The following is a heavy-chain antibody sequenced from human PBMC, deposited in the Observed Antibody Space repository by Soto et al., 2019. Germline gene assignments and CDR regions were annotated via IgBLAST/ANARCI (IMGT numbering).Heavy chain of an antibody. Sequence: NPGWSLRLSCSASVFTFSSYSMNWCRQAPGKGLEWVSSISSSSSYIYYADSVKGRFTISRDNAKNSLYLQMNSLRAEDTAVYYCARDLEGLELPSSLDYWGQGTLVTVSS. CDR2: ISSSSSYI. CDR3: ARDLEGLELPSSLDY. J-gene: IGHJ4*02. V-gene: IGHV3-21*01. CDR1: VFTFSSYS. D-gene: IGHD1-7*01.